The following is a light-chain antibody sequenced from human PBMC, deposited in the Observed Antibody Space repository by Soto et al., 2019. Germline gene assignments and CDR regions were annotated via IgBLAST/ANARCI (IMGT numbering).Light chain of an antibody. Sequence: QSVLTQPPSASGSPGQSFTISCTGTSSDVGGYNYVSWYQQHPGKAPKLMMYEVSKRPSGVPDRFSGSKSGNTGSLTVSGLQAEDEADFYCRSYAGSNNFRVLRNGTKVTVL. CDR1: SSDVGGYNY. CDR2: EVS. V-gene: IGLV2-8*01. J-gene: IGLJ1*01. CDR3: RSYAGSNNFRV.